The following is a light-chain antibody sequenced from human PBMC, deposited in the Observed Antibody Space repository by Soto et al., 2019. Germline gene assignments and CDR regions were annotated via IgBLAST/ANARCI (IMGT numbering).Light chain of an antibody. CDR2: QVT. V-gene: IGLV2-8*01. CDR1: SSDIGAYNY. Sequence: QSALTQPPSAFGSPGQSVTISCTGTSSDIGAYNYVSWYRQYPDKAPKLLVYQVTKRPSGVPDRFSGSKSGNTAALTVSGRQAEDEAVYYCSSYAGSLVVFGGRGKRIVL. CDR3: SSYAGSLVV. J-gene: IGLJ2*01.